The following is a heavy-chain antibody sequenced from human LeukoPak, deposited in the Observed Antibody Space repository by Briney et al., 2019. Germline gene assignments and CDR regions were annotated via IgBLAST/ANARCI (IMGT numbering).Heavy chain of an antibody. CDR2: INPNSGGT. V-gene: IGHV1-2*06. CDR1: GYTFTGYY. J-gene: IGHJ4*02. D-gene: IGHD4-23*01. Sequence: ASMKVSCKASGYTFTGYYMHWVRQAPGQGLEWMGRINPNSGGTNYAQKFQGRVTMTRDTSISTAYMELSRLRSDDTAVYYCAGDLDYGGNSAVPISDYWGQGTLVTVSS. CDR3: AGDLDYGGNSAVPISDY.